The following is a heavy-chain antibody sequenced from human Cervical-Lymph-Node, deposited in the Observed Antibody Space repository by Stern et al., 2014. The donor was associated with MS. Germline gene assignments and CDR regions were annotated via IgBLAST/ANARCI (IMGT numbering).Heavy chain of an antibody. CDR1: GFTFSNYH. V-gene: IGHV3-33*06. J-gene: IGHJ4*02. D-gene: IGHD3-10*01. CDR3: AKDEGSGSLLKY. CDR2: RWYDGGNK. Sequence: VQLVESGGGVVQPGTSLRLSCVASGFTFSNYHMHWVRQAPGKGLEWVAARWYDGGNKYYADSVKGRFTISRDNSRNTVYLQMNSLGGDDTAVYYCAKDEGSGSLLKYWGQGTLVTVSS.